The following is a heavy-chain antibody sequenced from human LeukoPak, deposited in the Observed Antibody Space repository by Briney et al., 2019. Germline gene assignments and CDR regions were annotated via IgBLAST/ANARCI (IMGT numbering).Heavy chain of an antibody. J-gene: IGHJ4*02. CDR1: GFTFSSYG. Sequence: GESLRLSCAASGFTFSSYGMHWVRQAPGKGLEWVAVIWYDGSNKYYADSVKGRFTISRDNSKNTLYLQMNSLRAEDTAVYYCARSGRSGWYPYWGQGTLVTVSS. V-gene: IGHV3-33*01. D-gene: IGHD6-19*01. CDR2: IWYDGSNK. CDR3: ARSGRSGWYPY.